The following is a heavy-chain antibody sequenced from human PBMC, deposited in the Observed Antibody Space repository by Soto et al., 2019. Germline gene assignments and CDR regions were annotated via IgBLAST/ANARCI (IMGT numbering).Heavy chain of an antibody. CDR3: ARGRCTNGVCRRHFDY. J-gene: IGHJ4*02. D-gene: IGHD2-8*01. CDR1: GYTFTSYG. V-gene: IGHV1-18*01. Sequence: QVQLVQSGAEGKKPVASVKVSCKASGYTFTSYGIRWVRQAPGQGLEWMGWISAYNGNTNYAQKLQGRVTMTTDTSTSTAYMELRSLRSDDTAVYYCARGRCTNGVCRRHFDYWGQGTLVTVSS. CDR2: ISAYNGNT.